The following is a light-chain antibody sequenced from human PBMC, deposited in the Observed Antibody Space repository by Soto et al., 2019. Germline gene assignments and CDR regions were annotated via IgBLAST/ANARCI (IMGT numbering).Light chain of an antibody. Sequence: QSALTQPASVSGSPGQSITISCTGTSSDVGSYNLVSWYQHHPGKAPRLMIYEGSKRPSGVSNRFSGSKSGNTASLTISGLQAEDEADYYCCSYAGSSSLYVFGTGTKVPS. CDR2: EGS. V-gene: IGLV2-23*01. J-gene: IGLJ1*01. CDR1: SSDVGSYNL. CDR3: CSYAGSSSLYV.